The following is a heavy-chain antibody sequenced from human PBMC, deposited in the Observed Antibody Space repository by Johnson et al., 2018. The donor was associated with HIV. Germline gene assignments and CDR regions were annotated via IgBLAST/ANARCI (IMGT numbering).Heavy chain of an antibody. D-gene: IGHD3-10*01. J-gene: IGHJ3*02. V-gene: IGHV3-43D*03. CDR2: IRWDGAIT. CDR1: GFTFDDYA. Sequence: VQLVESGGGLVKPGGSLRLSCAASGFTFDDYAMHWVRQAPGNGLVWVSLIRWDGAITHYADSVKGRFTISRDNSRNSLYLQMKSLRPEDTALYYCASAEMYEGRVGDFAFDIWGRGTMVTVSS. CDR3: ASAEMYEGRVGDFAFDI.